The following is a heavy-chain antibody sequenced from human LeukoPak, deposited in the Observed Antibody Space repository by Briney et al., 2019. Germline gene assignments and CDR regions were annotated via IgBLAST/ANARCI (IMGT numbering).Heavy chain of an antibody. CDR1: GFTFSSYS. Sequence: GGSLRLSCAASGFTFSSYSMTWVRQAPGKGLEWVSSISSSSSYIYYADSVKGRFTISRDNAKNSLYLQMNSLRAEDTAVYYCARDLTALGGTAMFGWGQGTLVTVSS. CDR2: ISSSSSYI. J-gene: IGHJ4*02. V-gene: IGHV3-21*01. CDR3: ARDLTALGGTAMFG. D-gene: IGHD3-10*02.